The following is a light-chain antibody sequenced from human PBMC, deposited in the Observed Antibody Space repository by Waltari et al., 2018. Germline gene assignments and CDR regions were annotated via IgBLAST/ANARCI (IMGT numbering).Light chain of an antibody. CDR1: QCISNW. CDR2: KAS. J-gene: IGKJ4*01. V-gene: IGKV1-5*03. Sequence: DIQMTQSPSTLSASVGDGFTITCRASQCISNWLAWYQQKPGKAPKLLIYKASTLESGVPSRFSGSGSGTEFTLTISSLQPDDFATYYCQQYNSYSLLTFGGGTKVEIK. CDR3: QQYNSYSLLT.